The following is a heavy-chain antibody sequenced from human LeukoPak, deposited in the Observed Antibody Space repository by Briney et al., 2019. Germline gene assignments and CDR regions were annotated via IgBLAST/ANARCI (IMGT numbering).Heavy chain of an antibody. V-gene: IGHV3-9*01. CDR3: ARRGYRKGYDDAFDI. CDR2: ITYNSADI. Sequence: PGRSLRFSCAASGFKFDDYAMHWVRQAPGKGLEWVSTITYNSADIGYVDSVKGRFTISRDNAKNSLYLLMNDLRVEDAALYYCARRGYRKGYDDAFDIWGQGTMVTVSS. D-gene: IGHD5-18*01. CDR1: GFKFDDYA. J-gene: IGHJ3*02.